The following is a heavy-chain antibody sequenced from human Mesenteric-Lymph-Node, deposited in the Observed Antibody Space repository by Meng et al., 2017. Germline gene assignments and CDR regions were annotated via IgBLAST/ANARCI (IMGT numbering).Heavy chain of an antibody. CDR1: GGLISSTRYF. CDR2: LYYSGST. D-gene: IGHD4-17*01. CDR3: GRQYGDYRGTFDY. V-gene: IGHV4-39*01. Sequence: QLPLEEWRPGLVKPWGPLSPTSPVSGGLISSTRYFWGRMRQRPGKGLDWLATLYYSGSTYSNPSLKSRITISVDTSQNQFSLKLSSVTAADTAVYDCGRQYGDYRGTFDYWGQGTLVTVSS. J-gene: IGHJ4*02.